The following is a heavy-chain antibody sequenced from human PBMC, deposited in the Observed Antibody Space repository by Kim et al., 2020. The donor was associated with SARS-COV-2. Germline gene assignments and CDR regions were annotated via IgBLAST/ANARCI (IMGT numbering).Heavy chain of an antibody. CDR2: TYYRSKWYN. V-gene: IGHV6-1*01. CDR1: GDSVSSNSAA. J-gene: IGHJ5*02. CDR3: AREVPDPYYYDSSGYPAFDP. D-gene: IGHD3-22*01. Sequence: SQTLSLTCAISGDSVSSNSAAWNWIRQSPSRRLEWLGRTYYRSKWYNDYAVSVKSRITINPDTSKNQFSLQLNSVTPEDTAVYYCAREVPDPYYYDSSGYPAFDPWGQGTLVTVSS.